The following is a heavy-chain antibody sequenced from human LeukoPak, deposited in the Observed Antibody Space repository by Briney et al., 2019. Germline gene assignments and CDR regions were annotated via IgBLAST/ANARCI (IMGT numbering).Heavy chain of an antibody. Sequence: PGGSLRLSCAASGFTFSTYSMNWVRQAPGKGLEWVSYISSSSSTIYYADSVKGRFTISRDNAKNSLYLQMNSLRAEDTAVYYCARENVVPDPRGGNCYSGMDVWGRGTTVTVSS. CDR3: ARENVVPDPRGGNCYSGMDV. D-gene: IGHD2-2*01. CDR1: GFTFSTYS. CDR2: ISSSSSTI. V-gene: IGHV3-48*01. J-gene: IGHJ6*02.